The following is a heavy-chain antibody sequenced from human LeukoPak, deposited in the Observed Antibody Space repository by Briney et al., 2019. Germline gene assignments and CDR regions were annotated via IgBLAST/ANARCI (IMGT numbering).Heavy chain of an antibody. CDR1: GGSISSYY. Sequence: SETLSLTCTVSGGSISSYYWSWIRQPPGKGLEWIGYIYYSGSTNHNPSLKSRVTISVDTSKNQFSLKLSSVTAADTAVYYCAPRGYDRSSYYFDHWGQGTLVTVSS. CDR2: IYYSGST. CDR3: APRGYDRSSYYFDH. J-gene: IGHJ4*02. V-gene: IGHV4-59*01. D-gene: IGHD3-22*01.